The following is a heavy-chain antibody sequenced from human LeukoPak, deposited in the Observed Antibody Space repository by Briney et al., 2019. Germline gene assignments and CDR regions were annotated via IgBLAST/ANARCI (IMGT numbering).Heavy chain of an antibody. CDR1: GGSFSGYY. CDR3: ARRTVIFDY. CDR2: INHSGSA. D-gene: IGHD3-10*01. J-gene: IGHJ4*02. Sequence: SETLSLTCAVYGGSFSGYYWSWIRQPPGKGLEWIGEINHSGSANYNPSLKSRVTISVDTSKNQFSLKLSSVTAADTAVYYCARRTVIFDYWGQGTLVTVSS. V-gene: IGHV4-34*01.